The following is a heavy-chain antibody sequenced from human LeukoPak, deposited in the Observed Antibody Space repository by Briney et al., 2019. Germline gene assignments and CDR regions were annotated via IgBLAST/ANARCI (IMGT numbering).Heavy chain of an antibody. J-gene: IGHJ4*02. V-gene: IGHV4-39*01. CDR2: IHYSGST. CDR1: GDSISSSSYF. Sequence: SKTLSLNCTVSGDSISSSSYFLGWIRYPPGQGLEWIGSIHYSGSTYNNPSLKRRATISVDTSKNQFSLKLSSATAADTAVYYCARLRPEIYWGQGTLVTVSS. CDR3: ARLRPEIY. D-gene: IGHD5-24*01.